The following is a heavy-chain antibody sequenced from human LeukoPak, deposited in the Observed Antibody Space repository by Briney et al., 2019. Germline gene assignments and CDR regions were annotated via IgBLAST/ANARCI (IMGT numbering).Heavy chain of an antibody. J-gene: IGHJ6*02. CDR1: GYTFTSYG. CDR2: ISAYNGNT. CDR3: ARDGYNPFYYYYYGMDV. Sequence: ASVKVSCKASGYTFTSYGIRWVRQAPGQGLEWMGWISAYNGNTNYAQKLQGRVTMTTDTSTSTAYTELRSLRSDDTAVYYCARDGYNPFYYYYYGMDVWGQGTTVTVSS. D-gene: IGHD5-24*01. V-gene: IGHV1-18*01.